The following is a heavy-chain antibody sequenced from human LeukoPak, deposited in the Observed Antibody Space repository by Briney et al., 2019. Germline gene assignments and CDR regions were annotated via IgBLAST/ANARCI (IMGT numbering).Heavy chain of an antibody. CDR1: GFTFSSYR. J-gene: IGHJ4*02. V-gene: IGHV3-21*04. D-gene: IGHD6-13*01. CDR2: ISSSSSYI. Sequence: PGGSLRLSCAASGFTFSSYRMNWVRQAPGKGLEWASSISSSSSYIYYADSVKGRFTISRDNAKNSLYLQMNSLRAEDTAVYYCAKIQYSSSWYRFDYWGQGTLVTVSS. CDR3: AKIQYSSSWYRFDY.